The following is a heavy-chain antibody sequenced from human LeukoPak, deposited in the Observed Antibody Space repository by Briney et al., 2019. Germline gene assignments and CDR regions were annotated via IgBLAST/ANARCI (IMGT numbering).Heavy chain of an antibody. J-gene: IGHJ4*02. CDR3: ARYGSGRNYIDPFDF. D-gene: IGHD3-10*01. CDR2: ISGGSDII. V-gene: IGHV3-48*01. Sequence: GGSLRLSCXASGXSFSRHAMNWVRQAPGKGLEWISHISGGSDIIEYADSVRGRFTISRYNGRDSLYLQMNSLRVEDTAVYYCARYGSGRNYIDPFDFWGQGTLVAVSS. CDR1: GXSFSRHA.